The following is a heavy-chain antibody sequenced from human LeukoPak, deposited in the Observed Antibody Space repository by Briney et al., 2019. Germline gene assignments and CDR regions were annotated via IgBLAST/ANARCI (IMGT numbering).Heavy chain of an antibody. J-gene: IGHJ4*02. D-gene: IGHD3-9*01. CDR1: GFTFSSYA. V-gene: IGHV3-23*01. Sequence: PGGSLRLSCAASGFTFSSYAMSWVRQAPAKGLEWVSAISGSGGSTYYADSVKGRFTISRDNSKNTLYLQMNSLRAEDTAVYYCAKGSEGYYDILTGYSYYFDYWGQGTLVTVSS. CDR2: ISGSGGST. CDR3: AKGSEGYYDILTGYSYYFDY.